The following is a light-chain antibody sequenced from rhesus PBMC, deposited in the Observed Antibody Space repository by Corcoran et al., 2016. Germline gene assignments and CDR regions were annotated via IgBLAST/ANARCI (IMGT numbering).Light chain of an antibody. CDR2: VAS. V-gene: IGKV3-24*04. J-gene: IGKJ2*01. Sequence: ETVVTQSPATLSLSPGERATLSCRASQSVGSSLAWYQQKPGQAPRLLIYVASSRATGIPNRFSGSGSGTDFTLTISSLEPEGVGVYYCQQSSNLYSFGQGTKVEIK. CDR1: QSVGSS. CDR3: QQSSNLYS.